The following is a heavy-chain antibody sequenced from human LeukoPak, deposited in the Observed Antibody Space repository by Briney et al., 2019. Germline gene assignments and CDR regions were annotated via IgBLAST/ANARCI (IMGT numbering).Heavy chain of an antibody. CDR1: GYTFTGYY. CDR2: INPNSGGT. D-gene: IGHD2-15*01. J-gene: IGHJ4*02. Sequence: ASVKVSCKASGYTFTGYYMHGVRQAPGQGLEWMGWINPNSGGTNYAQKFQGRVTMTRDTSISTAYMELSRLRSDDTAVYYCARDRRGISGIAGYWGQGTLVTVSS. CDR3: ARDRRGISGIAGY. V-gene: IGHV1-2*02.